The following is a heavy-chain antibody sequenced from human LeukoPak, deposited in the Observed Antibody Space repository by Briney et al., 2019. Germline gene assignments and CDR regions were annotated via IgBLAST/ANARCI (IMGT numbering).Heavy chain of an antibody. Sequence: KPSETLSLTCTVFGGSISSYYWSWIRQPPGKGLEWIGYIYYSGSTNYNPSLRSRVTISVDTSKNQFSLKLSSVTAADTAVYYCARIVPTSYYYDSSGYSFVSDWYYFDYWGQGTLVTVSS. CDR3: ARIVPTSYYYDSSGYSFVSDWYYFDY. CDR2: IYYSGST. D-gene: IGHD3-22*01. V-gene: IGHV4-59*08. J-gene: IGHJ4*02. CDR1: GGSISSYY.